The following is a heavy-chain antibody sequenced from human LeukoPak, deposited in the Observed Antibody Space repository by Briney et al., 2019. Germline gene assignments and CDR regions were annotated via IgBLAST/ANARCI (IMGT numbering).Heavy chain of an antibody. CDR1: GFTVSSNY. CDR2: ISGSGGST. Sequence: GGSLRLSCAASGFTVSSNYMSWARQAPGKGLEWVSAISGSGGSTYYADSVKGRFTISRDNSKNTLYLQMNSLRAEDTAVYYCAKDGKSYFIYPYYFDYWGQGTLVTVSS. V-gene: IGHV3-23*01. J-gene: IGHJ4*02. CDR3: AKDGKSYFIYPYYFDY. D-gene: IGHD3-10*01.